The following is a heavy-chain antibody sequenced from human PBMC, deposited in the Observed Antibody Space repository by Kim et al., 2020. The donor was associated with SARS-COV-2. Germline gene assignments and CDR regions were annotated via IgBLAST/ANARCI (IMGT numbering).Heavy chain of an antibody. D-gene: IGHD3-10*01. Sequence: SETLSLTCTVSGGSISSSSYYWGWIRQPPGKGLEWIGSIYYSGSTYYNPSLKSRVTISVDTSKNQFSLKLSSVTAADTAVYYCARHRGGSGSYYMLDYWGQGTLVTVSS. CDR3: ARHRGGSGSYYMLDY. J-gene: IGHJ4*02. V-gene: IGHV4-39*01. CDR1: GGSISSSSYY. CDR2: IYYSGST.